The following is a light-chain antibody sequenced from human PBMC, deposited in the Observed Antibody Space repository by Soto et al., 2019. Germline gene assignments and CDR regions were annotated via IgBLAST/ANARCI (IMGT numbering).Light chain of an antibody. J-gene: IGKJ1*01. V-gene: IGKV3-20*01. CDR3: QQYGSTPPWT. CDR1: QSVRSDY. CDR2: GAS. Sequence: EIVLTESPGTLSLSPGERATLTCRASQSVRSDYLAWYQQQPGQAPRLHIYGASTRANGIPDRFSGSGSGTDLTLTISRLEPEDFAVYDCQQYGSTPPWTFGLGTKVDIK.